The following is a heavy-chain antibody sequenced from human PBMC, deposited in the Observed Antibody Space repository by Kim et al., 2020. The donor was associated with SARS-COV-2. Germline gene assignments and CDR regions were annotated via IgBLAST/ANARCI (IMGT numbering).Heavy chain of an antibody. J-gene: IGHJ4*02. Sequence: SVKGPFTISRENYKNTLYLQMNSLRAEDTAVYYCARDGSWHYYGSGSYDYWGQGTLVTVSS. D-gene: IGHD3-10*01. CDR3: ARDGSWHYYGSGSYDY. V-gene: IGHV3-30*07.